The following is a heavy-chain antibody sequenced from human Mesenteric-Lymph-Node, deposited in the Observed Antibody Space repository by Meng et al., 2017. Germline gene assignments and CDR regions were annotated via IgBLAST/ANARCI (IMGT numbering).Heavy chain of an antibody. V-gene: IGHV4-38-2*01. D-gene: IGHD5-18*01. CDR1: GYSISSGFD. CDR2: IHHSGST. CDR3: TRYAYNYGRTFDY. J-gene: IGHJ4*02. Sequence: GPLRLSCDVSGYSISSGFDWSWVRQPPGKGLEWIATIHHSGSTYYNPSLKSRVTILVDTSKNQFSLKLSSVTAADTAFYYCTRYAYNYGRTFDYWGQGSLVTVSS.